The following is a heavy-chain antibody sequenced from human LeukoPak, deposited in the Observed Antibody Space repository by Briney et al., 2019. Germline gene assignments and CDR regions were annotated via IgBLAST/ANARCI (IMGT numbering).Heavy chain of an antibody. J-gene: IGHJ4*02. D-gene: IGHD6-19*01. Sequence: HSGGSLRLSCAGSGFIFNNYAMHWVRQPPGKGLEWVSGISWNSGSIDYADSVKGRFTISRDNAKNSLYLQMNSLRVEDTAFNYCAKDNRRHYTSGPNPDPLHWGQGALVTVSS. CDR2: ISWNSGSI. V-gene: IGHV3-9*01. CDR3: AKDNRRHYTSGPNPDPLH. CDR1: GFIFNNYA.